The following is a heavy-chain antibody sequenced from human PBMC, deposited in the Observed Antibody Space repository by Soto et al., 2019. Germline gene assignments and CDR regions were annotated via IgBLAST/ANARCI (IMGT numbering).Heavy chain of an antibody. Sequence: EVQLVESGGGLVKPGGSLRLSCAASGFTFSSYSMNWVRQAPGKGLEWVSSISSSSSYIYYADSVKGRFTISRDNAKNSLYLQMNSLRAEDTAVYYCAGTKQNDYGDYAWVVAWDYWGQGTLVTVSS. D-gene: IGHD4-17*01. J-gene: IGHJ4*02. V-gene: IGHV3-21*01. CDR1: GFTFSSYS. CDR3: AGTKQNDYGDYAWVVAWDY. CDR2: ISSSSSYI.